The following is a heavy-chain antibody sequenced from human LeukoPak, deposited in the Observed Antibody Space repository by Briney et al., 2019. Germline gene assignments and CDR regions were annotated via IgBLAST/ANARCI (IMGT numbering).Heavy chain of an antibody. D-gene: IGHD1-1*01. CDR1: GYSFANYW. CDR3: ARPGSSTTGTGGFTFDI. J-gene: IGHJ3*02. Sequence: GESLKISCKGSGYSFANYWIAWVRQMPGKGLEWMGIIYPGDSDTRYSPSFQGQVTISADKSISTAYLQWSSLKASDTAMYYCARPGSSTTGTGGFTFDIWGQGTMVTASS. CDR2: IYPGDSDT. V-gene: IGHV5-51*01.